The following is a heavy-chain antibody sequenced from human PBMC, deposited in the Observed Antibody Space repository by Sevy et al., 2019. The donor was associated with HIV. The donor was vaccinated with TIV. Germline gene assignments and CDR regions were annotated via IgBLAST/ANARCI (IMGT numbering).Heavy chain of an antibody. CDR2: IYPGDSDT. CDR1: GYSFTSYW. V-gene: IGHV5-51*01. J-gene: IGHJ4*02. D-gene: IGHD3-22*01. Sequence: ESLKISCKGSGYSFTSYWIGWVRQMPGKGLEWMGIIYPGDSDTRYSPSFQGQVTISADKSISTAYLQWSGLKASETAMYYCARLRDSSGYYYFDYWGQGTLVTVSS. CDR3: ARLRDSSGYYYFDY.